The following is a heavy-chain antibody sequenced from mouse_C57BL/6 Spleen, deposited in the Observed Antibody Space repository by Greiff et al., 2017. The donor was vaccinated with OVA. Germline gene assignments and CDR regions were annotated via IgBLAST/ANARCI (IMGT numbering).Heavy chain of an antibody. CDR1: GFTFSSYA. D-gene: IGHD2-4*01. V-gene: IGHV5-9-1*02. CDR2: ISSGGDYI. CDR3: TRDDGYDYDAY. J-gene: IGHJ3*01. Sequence: EVMLVESGEGLVKPGGSLKLSCAASGFTFSSYAMSWVRQTPEKRLEWVAYISSGGDYIYYADTVKGRFTISRDNARNTLYLQMSSLKSEDTAMYYCTRDDGYDYDAYWGQGTLVTVSA.